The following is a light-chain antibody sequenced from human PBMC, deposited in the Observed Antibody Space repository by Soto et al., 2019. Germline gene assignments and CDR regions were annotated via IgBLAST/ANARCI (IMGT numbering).Light chain of an antibody. CDR3: QQYGSSPLT. J-gene: IGKJ4*01. CDR1: QSVSSSY. Sequence: EIVLTQSPGTLSLSPGERATLSCRVSQSVSSSYLAWYQQKPGQAPRLLIYGASSRATGIPDRISGSGSGTHFTLTISRLEPEDFAVYYCQQYGSSPLTFGGGTKVEIK. CDR2: GAS. V-gene: IGKV3-20*01.